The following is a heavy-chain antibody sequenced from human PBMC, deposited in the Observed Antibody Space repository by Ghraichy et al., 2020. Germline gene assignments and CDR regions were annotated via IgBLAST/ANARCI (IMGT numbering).Heavy chain of an antibody. J-gene: IGHJ5*02. D-gene: IGHD1-14*01. Sequence: ETLSLTCTVSGDSISSSDYYWALIRQPPGKGLEWIGSMSYSGSTYYNPSLKSRVTIAVDTSKNQFSLQLISVTAADTAFYYCARGGSMSLTTFDPWGQGTLVTVTS. CDR1: GDSISSSDYY. V-gene: IGHV4-39*07. CDR3: ARGGSMSLTTFDP. CDR2: MSYSGST.